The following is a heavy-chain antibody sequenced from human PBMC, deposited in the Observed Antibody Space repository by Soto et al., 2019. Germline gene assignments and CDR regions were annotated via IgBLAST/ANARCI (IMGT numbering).Heavy chain of an antibody. D-gene: IGHD3-3*01. Sequence: QVQLVESGGGVVQPGRSLRLSCAASGFTFSSYAMHWVRQAPGKGLEWVAVISYDGSNKYYADSVKGRFTISRDNSKNTLYLQMNSLRAEDTAVYYCARDQGFYRDDFWSGYSAESGRYGMDVWGQGTTVTVSS. CDR1: GFTFSSYA. CDR2: ISYDGSNK. V-gene: IGHV3-30-3*01. CDR3: ARDQGFYRDDFWSGYSAESGRYGMDV. J-gene: IGHJ6*02.